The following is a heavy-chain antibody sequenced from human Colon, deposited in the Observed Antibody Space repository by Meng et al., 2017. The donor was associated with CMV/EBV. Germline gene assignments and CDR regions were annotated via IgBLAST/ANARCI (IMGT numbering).Heavy chain of an antibody. CDR2: ISSTGSFI. D-gene: IGHD4-17*01. CDR3: AGVAYDYGDRHFAY. Sequence: ASGFTFSRYTMNWVRQAPGKGLEWVSSISSTGSFIKYADSVEGRFTISRDNAKTSVYLQINSLRAEDTAVYYCAGVAYDYGDRHFAYWGQGALVTVSS. CDR1: GFTFSRYT. J-gene: IGHJ4*02. V-gene: IGHV3-21*01.